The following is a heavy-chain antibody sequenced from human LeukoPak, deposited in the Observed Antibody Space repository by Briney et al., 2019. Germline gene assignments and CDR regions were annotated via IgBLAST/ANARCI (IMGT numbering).Heavy chain of an antibody. D-gene: IGHD2-2*01. CDR2: INPNSGGT. CDR3: ARVGVPAAMAQFDP. V-gene: IGHV1-2*02. Sequence: ASVKVSCKASGYTFTGYYMHWVRQAPGQGLEWMGWINPNSGGTNYAQKFQGRVTMTRDTSISTAYMELSRLRSDDTAVYCCARVGVPAAMAQFDPWGQGTLVTVSS. CDR1: GYTFTGYY. J-gene: IGHJ5*02.